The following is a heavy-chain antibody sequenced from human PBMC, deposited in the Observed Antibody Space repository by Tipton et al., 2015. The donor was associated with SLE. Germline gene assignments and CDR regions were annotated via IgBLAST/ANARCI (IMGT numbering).Heavy chain of an antibody. J-gene: IGHJ3*02. CDR1: GFLFRRYW. CDR2: INTDGIDT. D-gene: IGHD3-10*01. Sequence: SLRLSCAASGFLFRRYWMHWVRQVPGKGLVWVSRINTDGIDTSHADSVKGRFTISRDNSKNTLYLQMNSLRAEDTAVYYCARRNSESGAFDMWGQGTLVTVSS. V-gene: IGHV3-74*01. CDR3: ARRNSESGAFDM.